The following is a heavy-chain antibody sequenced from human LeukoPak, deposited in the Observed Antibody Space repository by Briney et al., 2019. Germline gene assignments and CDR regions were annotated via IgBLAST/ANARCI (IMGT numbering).Heavy chain of an antibody. V-gene: IGHV3-48*04. J-gene: IGHJ4*02. CDR3: ARDFMYSITCAGC. CDR2: ISTRGSTI. Sequence: GGSLRLSCAASGFPFSSFGMSWVRQAPGKGLGWVSYISTRGSTIYYADSVKGRFTISRDNAKNTLYLQMNSLRVEDTAVYYCARDFMYSITCAGCWGQGTLVTVSS. CDR1: GFPFSSFG. D-gene: IGHD6-13*01.